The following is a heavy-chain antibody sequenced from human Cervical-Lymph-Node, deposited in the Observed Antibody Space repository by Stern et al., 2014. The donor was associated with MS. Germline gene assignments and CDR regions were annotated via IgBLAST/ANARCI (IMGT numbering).Heavy chain of an antibody. CDR1: GYTFTTPNYG. J-gene: IGHJ4*02. V-gene: IGHV1-18*01. D-gene: IGHD4-11*01. CDR2: ISYYNGNT. CDR3: ARERLRDFNDYHFDS. Sequence: VQLVQSGPEVRQPGASVRVSCKASGYTFTTPNYGIAWVREAPGRGLEWMGWISYYNGNTVYAQNLQDRVTMTTDTSASTAYMELRSLRSDDTAFYYCARERLRDFNDYHFDSWGQGTLVTVSS.